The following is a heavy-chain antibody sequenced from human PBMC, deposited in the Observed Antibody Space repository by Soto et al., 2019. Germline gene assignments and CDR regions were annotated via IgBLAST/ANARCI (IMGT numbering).Heavy chain of an antibody. CDR2: IYYSGST. V-gene: IGHV4-30-4*01. J-gene: IGHJ6*02. Sequence: PSETLSLTCTVSGGSISSGDYYWSWIRQPPGKGLEWIGYIYYSGSTYYNPSLKSRVTISVDTSKNQFSLKLSSVTAADTAVYYCARGGYSGYDMIVLGGMDVWGQGTTVTVSS. CDR3: ARGGYSGYDMIVLGGMDV. CDR1: GGSISSGDYY. D-gene: IGHD5-12*01.